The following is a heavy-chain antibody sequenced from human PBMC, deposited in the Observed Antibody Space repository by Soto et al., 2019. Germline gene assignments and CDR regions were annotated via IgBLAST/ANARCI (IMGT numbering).Heavy chain of an antibody. CDR2: TYWDDDK. V-gene: IGHV2-5*02. CDR3: VRLTFHSCVGAFDI. Sequence: QITLRESGPPLVKPTQTLTLTCTLSGFSSRTSGVGLGWILQPPGKALEWLAVTYWDDDKRSTPPLQSRPTGTHNDSLDPVVLTMATRASIGSKTCFCVRLTFHSCVGAFDIWGLGTVVSVSS. J-gene: IGHJ3*02. CDR1: GFSSRTSGVG. D-gene: IGHD1-26*01.